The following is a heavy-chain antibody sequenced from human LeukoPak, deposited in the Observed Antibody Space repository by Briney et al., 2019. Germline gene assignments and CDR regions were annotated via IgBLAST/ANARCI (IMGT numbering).Heavy chain of an antibody. CDR2: ISSSSSYI. Sequence: GGSLRLSCAASGFTFSSYSMNWVRQAPGKGLELVSSISSSSSYIYYADSVKGRFTISRDSAKNSLYLQMNSLRAEDTAVYYCARDLDRSTSRTNPLGDWGQGTLVTVSS. J-gene: IGHJ4*02. CDR3: ARDLDRSTSRTNPLGD. D-gene: IGHD2-2*01. CDR1: GFTFSSYS. V-gene: IGHV3-21*01.